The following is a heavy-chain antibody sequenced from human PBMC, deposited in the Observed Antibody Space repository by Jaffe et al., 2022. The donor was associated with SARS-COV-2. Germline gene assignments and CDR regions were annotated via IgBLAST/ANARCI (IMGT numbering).Heavy chain of an antibody. CDR1: GFTFSNHD. D-gene: IGHD3-10*01. CDR2: ISGSDDST. CDR3: VKRGDYLDH. Sequence: EVQLLESGGGLVQPGGSLRLSCAASGFTFSNHDMSWVRQAPGKGLEWVSAISGSDDSTYYADSVKGRFTISRDNSKNTLYLQTNSLRAEDTAVYYCVKRGDYLDHWGQGSLVTVSS. J-gene: IGHJ4*02. V-gene: IGHV3-23*01.